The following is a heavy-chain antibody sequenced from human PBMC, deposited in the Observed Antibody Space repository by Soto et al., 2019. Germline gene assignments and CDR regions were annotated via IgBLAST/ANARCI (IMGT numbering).Heavy chain of an antibody. Sequence: PGGSLRLSCAASGFTVSSNYMSWVRQAPGKGLEWVSVIYSGGSTYYADSVKGRFTISRDKSKNTLYLQMNSLRAEDTAVYYCAKDRGTASFYGRRYYYYGMDVWGHGTTVTVSS. J-gene: IGHJ6*02. CDR1: GFTVSSNY. D-gene: IGHD3-3*02. V-gene: IGHV3-53*01. CDR2: IYSGGST. CDR3: AKDRGTASFYGRRYYYYGMDV.